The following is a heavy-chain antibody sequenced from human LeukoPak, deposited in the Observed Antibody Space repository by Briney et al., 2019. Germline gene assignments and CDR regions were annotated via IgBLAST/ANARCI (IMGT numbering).Heavy chain of an antibody. CDR3: AKRGGYSSSWYGFDY. CDR2: IRYDGSNK. J-gene: IGHJ4*02. D-gene: IGHD6-13*01. Sequence: GGSLRLSCAASGFTFSSYGMHWVRQAPGKGLEWVAFIRYDGSNKYYADSVKGRFTISRDNSKNTLYLQMNSLRAEDTAVYYCAKRGGYSSSWYGFDYWGQGTLVTVSS. CDR1: GFTFSSYG. V-gene: IGHV3-30*02.